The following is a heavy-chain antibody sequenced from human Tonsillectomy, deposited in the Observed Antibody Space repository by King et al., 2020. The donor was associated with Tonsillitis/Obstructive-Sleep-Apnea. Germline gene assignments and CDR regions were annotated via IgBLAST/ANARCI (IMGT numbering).Heavy chain of an antibody. CDR2: IKQDGSAK. CDR3: VRXXPIAVXSQXXV. Sequence: VQLVESGGGLVQPGGSLRLSCAASGFTFSSYWMSWVRQAPGKGLEWVANIKQDGSAKYYMDSVKGRFSISRDNAENSLYLQMNSLRAEDTAVYYCVRXXPIAVXSQXXVWGXXTXVTV. V-gene: IGHV3-7*03. CDR1: GFTFSSYW. D-gene: IGHD6-19*01. J-gene: IGHJ4*01.